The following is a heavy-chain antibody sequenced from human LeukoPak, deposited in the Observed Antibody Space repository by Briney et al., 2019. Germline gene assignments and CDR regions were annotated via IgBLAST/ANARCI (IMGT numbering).Heavy chain of an antibody. CDR2: IKQDGSEK. Sequence: GGSLRLSCAASGFTFSSYWMSWVRQAPGKGLEWVANIKQDGSEKYYVDSVKGRFTISRDNSKNTLYLQMNRLRAEDTAIYYCAKDFGSAFGWSPFDYWGQGTLVTVSS. CDR1: GFTFSSYW. CDR3: AKDFGSAFGWSPFDY. J-gene: IGHJ4*02. V-gene: IGHV3-7*03. D-gene: IGHD6-19*01.